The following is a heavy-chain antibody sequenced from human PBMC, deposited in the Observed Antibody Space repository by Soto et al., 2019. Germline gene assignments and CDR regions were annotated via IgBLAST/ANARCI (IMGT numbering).Heavy chain of an antibody. V-gene: IGHV1-18*01. D-gene: IGHD2-21*02. CDR2: ISAYNGNT. Sequence: ASVKVSCKASGYTFTSYGISWVRQAPGQGLEWMGWISAYNGNTNYAQRLQGRVTMTTDTSTSTAYMELRSLRSDDTAVYYCARSPRIVVVTATKTYFDYWGQGTLVTVSS. CDR3: ARSPRIVVVTATKTYFDY. CDR1: GYTFTSYG. J-gene: IGHJ4*02.